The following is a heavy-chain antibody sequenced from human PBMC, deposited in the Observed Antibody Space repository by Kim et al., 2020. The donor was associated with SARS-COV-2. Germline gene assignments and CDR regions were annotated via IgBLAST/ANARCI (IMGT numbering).Heavy chain of an antibody. CDR2: IETGGET. J-gene: IGHJ6*02. V-gene: IGHV3-13*01. D-gene: IGHD3-10*01. CDR3: VRDGSGSLPYSMDV. Sequence: GGSLRLSCAVSGFTFKSHGMHWVRQVIGKGLEWISIIETGGETYYADSVKGRFTISREKAKNSLYLQMSSLRVDDTAVYYCVRDGSGSLPYSMDVWGQGTAVTVSS. CDR1: GFTFKSHG.